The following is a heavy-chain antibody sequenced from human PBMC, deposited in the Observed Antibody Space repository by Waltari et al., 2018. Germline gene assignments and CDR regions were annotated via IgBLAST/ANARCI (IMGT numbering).Heavy chain of an antibody. V-gene: IGHV3-33*01. Sequence: QVQLVESGGGVVQPGRSLRLSCAASGFTFSSYGMHWVRQAPGEGPGGVAVIWYDGSNKYYADSVKGRFTISRDNSKNTLYLQMNSLRAEDTAVYYCARGKSEWELQSGLHFDYWGQGTLVTVSS. CDR1: GFTFSSYG. D-gene: IGHD1-26*01. CDR3: ARGKSEWELQSGLHFDY. CDR2: IWYDGSNK. J-gene: IGHJ4*02.